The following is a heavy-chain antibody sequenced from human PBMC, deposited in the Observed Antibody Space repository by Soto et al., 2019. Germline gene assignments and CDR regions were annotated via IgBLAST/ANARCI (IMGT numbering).Heavy chain of an antibody. CDR2: IDADNGET. V-gene: IGHV1-18*04. Sequence: QIQVLQSGPEVRKPGTSVKFSCKASGHTFKKTGGPWVRQSLGQGLEWMGWIDADNGETKYAQKSRDRIPLTTDTAKRTACMDMRALRSDDTAVYFCVVCPGIQTGGTCLDFWGPGTLVTVSS. J-gene: IGHJ4*01. CDR1: GHTFKKTG. D-gene: IGHD3-16*01. CDR3: VVCPGIQTGGTCLDF.